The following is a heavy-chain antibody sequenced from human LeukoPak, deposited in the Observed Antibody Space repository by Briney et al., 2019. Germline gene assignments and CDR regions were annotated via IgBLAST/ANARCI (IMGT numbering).Heavy chain of an antibody. V-gene: IGHV4-39*07. CDR2: IYYSGST. CDR1: GGSISSSSYY. J-gene: IGHJ3*02. D-gene: IGHD3-3*01. CDR3: ARMYYDFWSGYSTPDAFDI. Sequence: SETLSLTCTVSGGSISSSSYYWGWIRQPPGKGLEWIGSIYYSGSTYYNPSLKSRVTISVDTSKNQFSLKLSSVTAADTAVYYCARMYYDFWSGYSTPDAFDIWGQGTMVTVSS.